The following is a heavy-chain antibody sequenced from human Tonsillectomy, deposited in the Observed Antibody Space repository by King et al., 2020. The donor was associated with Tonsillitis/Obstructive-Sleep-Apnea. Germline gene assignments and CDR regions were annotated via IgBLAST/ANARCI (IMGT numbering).Heavy chain of an antibody. D-gene: IGHD2-8*02. Sequence: VQLVESGGGLVQPGGSLRLSCAASGFTFSSYSMNWVRQAPGKGLEWVSYISSSSSTIYYADSVKGRFTISRDNAKNSLYLQMNSLRDEDTAVYYCARDQFLLVESVPMDVWGKGTTVTVSS. V-gene: IGHV3-48*02. CDR2: ISSSSSTI. J-gene: IGHJ6*04. CDR1: GFTFSSYS. CDR3: ARDQFLLVESVPMDV.